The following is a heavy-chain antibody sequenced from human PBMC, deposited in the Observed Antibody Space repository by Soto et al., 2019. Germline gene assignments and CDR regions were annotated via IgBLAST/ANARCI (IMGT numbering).Heavy chain of an antibody. D-gene: IGHD3-10*01. J-gene: IGHJ6*04. CDR1: GASISSYY. CDR2: IYTSGRS. Sequence: PSETLSLTCTVSGASISSYYWSWIRQPAGKGLQWIGRIYTSGRSNYNLSLKSRVTMSLDTSKNQFSLNVTSVTAADTAVYYCAIDRPGERGDYIYGMDVWGEGIAVTVSS. CDR3: AIDRPGERGDYIYGMDV. V-gene: IGHV4-4*07.